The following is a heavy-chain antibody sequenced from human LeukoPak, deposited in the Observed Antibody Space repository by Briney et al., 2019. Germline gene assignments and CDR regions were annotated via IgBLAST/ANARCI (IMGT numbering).Heavy chain of an antibody. CDR3: ARGKTSDDIIEDAFDI. J-gene: IGHJ3*02. Sequence: GGSLRLSCAASGFTFSTNYMTWVRQAPGKGLEWVSVLYSGGGAYYADSVKDRFTISRDYSQNTLLLQMNSLRAEDTALYYCARGKTSDDIIEDAFDIWGQGTMVAVSS. CDR2: LYSGGGA. V-gene: IGHV3-66*01. D-gene: IGHD3-9*01. CDR1: GFTFSTNY.